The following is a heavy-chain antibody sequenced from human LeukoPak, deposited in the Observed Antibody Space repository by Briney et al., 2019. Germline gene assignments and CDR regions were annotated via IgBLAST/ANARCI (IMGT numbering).Heavy chain of an antibody. Sequence: SETLSLTCTVSGGSISSYYWYWIRQPPGKGLEWIGYIYYSGSTNYNPSLKSRVTISVDTSKNQFSLKLSSVTAADTAVYYCARDLRTLVGATKRYYYYYMDVWGKGTTVTISS. CDR1: GGSISSYY. D-gene: IGHD1-26*01. V-gene: IGHV4-59*01. J-gene: IGHJ6*03. CDR3: ARDLRTLVGATKRYYYYYMDV. CDR2: IYYSGST.